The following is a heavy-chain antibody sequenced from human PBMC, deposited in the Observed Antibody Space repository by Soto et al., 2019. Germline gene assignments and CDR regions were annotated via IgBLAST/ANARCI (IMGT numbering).Heavy chain of an antibody. J-gene: IGHJ6*02. CDR1: GGTFSSYA. Sequence: SVKVSCKASGGTFSSYAISWVRQAPGQGLEWMGGIIPIFGTANYAQKFQGRVTITADKSTSTAYMELSSLRSEDTAVYYCARVLRYCSGGSCYSTSDVWGQGTTVTVSS. D-gene: IGHD2-15*01. V-gene: IGHV1-69*06. CDR3: ARVLRYCSGGSCYSTSDV. CDR2: IIPIFGTA.